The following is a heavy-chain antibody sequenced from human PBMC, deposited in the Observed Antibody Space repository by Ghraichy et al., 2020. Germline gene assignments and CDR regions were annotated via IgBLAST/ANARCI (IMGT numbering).Heavy chain of an antibody. V-gene: IGHV4-30-2*01. CDR2: IYHSGST. CDR1: GGSISSGGYS. Sequence: TLSLTCAVSGGSISSGGYSWSWIRQPPGKGLEWIGYIYHSGSTDYNPSLKSRVTISVDRSKNQFSLKLSSVTAADTAVYYCASEPTGGAHFDYWGQGTPVTVSS. CDR3: ASEPTGGAHFDY. D-gene: IGHD1-26*01. J-gene: IGHJ4*02.